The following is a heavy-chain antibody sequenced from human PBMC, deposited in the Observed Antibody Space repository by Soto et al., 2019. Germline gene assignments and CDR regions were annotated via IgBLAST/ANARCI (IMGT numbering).Heavy chain of an antibody. V-gene: IGHV4-61*01. J-gene: IGHJ3*02. CDR2: IYYRGST. Sequence: QVQLQESGPGLVKPSETLSLTCTVSGGYVSRGSYYWSWIRQPPGKGLEWIGYIYYRGSTNYNPSQKSPVTMSVDTSKNQSSQKLSPVTAADTAVYSCSVYPPYYYDSSGYYHDAFDIWGQGTMVAVSS. CDR1: GGYVSRGSYY. D-gene: IGHD3-22*01. CDR3: SVYPPYYYDSSGYYHDAFDI.